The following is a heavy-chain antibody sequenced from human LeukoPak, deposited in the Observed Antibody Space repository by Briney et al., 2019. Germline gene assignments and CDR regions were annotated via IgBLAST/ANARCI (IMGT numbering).Heavy chain of an antibody. V-gene: IGHV3-74*01. D-gene: IGHD3-10*01. CDR2: IISVGSST. CDR1: GFTFSSYW. CDR3: APSLYYYGSGSYYKGTDY. Sequence: GGSLRLSCAASGFTFSSYWMHWVRQAPGEGLGWVSRIISVGSSTSYADSVKGRFTISRDNAKNTLYLQMNSLRAEDTAVYYCAPSLYYYGSGSYYKGTDYWGQGTLVTVSS. J-gene: IGHJ4*02.